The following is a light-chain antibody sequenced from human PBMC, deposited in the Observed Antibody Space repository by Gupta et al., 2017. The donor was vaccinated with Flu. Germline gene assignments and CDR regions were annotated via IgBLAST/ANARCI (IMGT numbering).Light chain of an antibody. CDR1: SSDVGRSNS. CDR2: DVS. Sequence: QSALTQPASVSGSPGQSITISCTGTSSDVGRSNSVSWYQQHPGKPPKLMIYDVSNRPSGVFSRFSGSKSGNTASLTISGLEAEDETDYYCSSYTSTNTFYVFGTGTKVTVL. CDR3: SSYTSTNTFYV. V-gene: IGLV2-14*01. J-gene: IGLJ1*01.